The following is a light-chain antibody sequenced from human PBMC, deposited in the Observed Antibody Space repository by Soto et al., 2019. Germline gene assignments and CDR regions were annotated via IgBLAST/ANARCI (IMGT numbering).Light chain of an antibody. J-gene: IGKJ1*01. CDR3: QQSYSTPLT. CDR2: VGS. V-gene: IGKV1-39*01. CDR1: QTISTY. Sequence: DLKRSQSPSYVSACVGARITITCRASQTISTYLNWYQQIPGEAPKLLIYVGSRLQSGVPSRFSGSASGTDFTLTISGLQPGDFATYYCQQSYSTPLTFGQGTKVDIK.